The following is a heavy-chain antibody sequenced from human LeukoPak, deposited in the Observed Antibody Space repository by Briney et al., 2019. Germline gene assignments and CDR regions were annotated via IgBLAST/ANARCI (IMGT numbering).Heavy chain of an antibody. CDR3: ARGGPYYYYYYYMDV. CDR2: IIPIFGTA. J-gene: IGHJ6*03. Sequence: GASVKVSCKASGGTFSSYAISWVRQAPGQGLEWMGGIIPIFGTANYAQKLQGRVTMTTDTSTSTAYMELRSLRSDDTAVYYCARGGPYYYYYYYMDVWGKGTTVTVSS. CDR1: GGTFSSYA. V-gene: IGHV1-69*05.